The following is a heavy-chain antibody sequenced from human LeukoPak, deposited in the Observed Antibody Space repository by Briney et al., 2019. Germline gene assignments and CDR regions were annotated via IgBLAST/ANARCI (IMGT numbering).Heavy chain of an antibody. CDR1: GFTFNTYS. J-gene: IGHJ3*02. CDR2: IDSSGGYM. Sequence: GGSLRLSCEASGFTFNTYSMNWARQAPGKGLEWVSSIDSSGGYMFYADSVKGRFTISRDNSKNTLYLQMNSLRAEDTAVYYCAKRGYCRGGTCFSHDAFDIWGQGTMVTVSS. V-gene: IGHV3-21*01. D-gene: IGHD2-15*01. CDR3: AKRGYCRGGTCFSHDAFDI.